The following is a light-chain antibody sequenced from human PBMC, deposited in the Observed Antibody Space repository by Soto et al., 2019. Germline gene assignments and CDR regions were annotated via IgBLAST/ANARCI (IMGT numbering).Light chain of an antibody. Sequence: QSALTQPPSVSGSPGQSVTISCTGTSSDVGSYNSVSWYQQPPGTVPKLMIYEVTNRPSGVPDRFSGSKSGNTASLTISGLQPEDEADYYCSSYTTSNTYVCGTGTKVTVL. V-gene: IGLV2-18*02. CDR3: SSYTTSNTYV. J-gene: IGLJ1*01. CDR2: EVT. CDR1: SSDVGSYNS.